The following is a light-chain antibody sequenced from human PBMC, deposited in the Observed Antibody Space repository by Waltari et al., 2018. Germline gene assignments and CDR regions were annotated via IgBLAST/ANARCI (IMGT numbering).Light chain of an antibody. Sequence: HSALTQPASVSRSPGQSITISCTGASSDVCGYNYVSWYQKHPGQVPKLMIYDVSKRPSGVSNRFSGSKSGNTASLTISGLQAEDEADYYCSSYTSSSTPYVFGTGTKVTVL. J-gene: IGLJ1*01. V-gene: IGLV2-14*01. CDR3: SSYTSSSTPYV. CDR2: DVS. CDR1: SSDVCGYNY.